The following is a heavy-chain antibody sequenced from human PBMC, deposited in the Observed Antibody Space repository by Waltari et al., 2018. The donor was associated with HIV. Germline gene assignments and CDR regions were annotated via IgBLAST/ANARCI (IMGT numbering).Heavy chain of an antibody. V-gene: IGHV1-69*12. CDR2: IIPIFDTS. CDR3: ARELKQLSPQDYDSPPRGFDI. CDR1: GGPFSRYA. J-gene: IGHJ3*02. Sequence: QVQLVQSGAEVKKPGSSFTVSCKASGGPFSRYAISWMRQPAGQGLEWMGGIIPIFDTSNYAQKFQGRVTITADESTSTAYMELSSLRSDDTAVYYCARELKQLSPQDYDSPPRGFDIWGQGTMVTVSS. D-gene: IGHD3-22*01.